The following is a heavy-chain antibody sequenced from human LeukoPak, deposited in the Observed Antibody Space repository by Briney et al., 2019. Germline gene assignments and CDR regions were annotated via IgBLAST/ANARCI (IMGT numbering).Heavy chain of an antibody. CDR2: INHSGST. V-gene: IGHV4-34*01. CDR1: GGSFSGYY. D-gene: IGHD4-11*01. CDR3: ARGATVTTREFDS. J-gene: IGHJ4*02. Sequence: SETLSLTCAVYGGSFSGYYWSWIRQPPGKGLEWIGEINHSGSTNYNPSRKSRVTISVDTSKNQFSLKLSSVPAADTAVYYCARGATVTTREFDSWGPGTLVTVSS.